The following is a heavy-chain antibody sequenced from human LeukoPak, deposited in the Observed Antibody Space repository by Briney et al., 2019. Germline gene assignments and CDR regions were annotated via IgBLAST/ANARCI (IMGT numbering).Heavy chain of an antibody. V-gene: IGHV1-69*01. CDR3: ARDQGGMAVAVVWFDP. D-gene: IGHD6-19*01. J-gene: IGHJ5*02. CDR2: IIPIFGTA. CDR1: GGTFSSYA. Sequence: SVKVSCKASGGTFSSYAISWVRQAPGQGLEWMGGIIPIFGTANYAQKFQGRVTITADESTSTAYMELSSLGSEDTAVYYCARDQGGMAVAVVWFDPWGQGTLVTVSS.